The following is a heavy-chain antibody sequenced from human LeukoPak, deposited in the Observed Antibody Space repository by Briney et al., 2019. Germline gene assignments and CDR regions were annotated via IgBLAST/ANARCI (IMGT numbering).Heavy chain of an antibody. D-gene: IGHD6-19*01. Sequence: SETLSLTCAVYGGSFSGYYWGWIRQPPGKGPEWIGSIYYSGSTNYNPSLKSRVTISLDTSKNQFSLKLSSVTAADTAVYYCASVRGYSSGWYASGFDPWGQGTLVTVSS. J-gene: IGHJ5*02. CDR3: ASVRGYSSGWYASGFDP. V-gene: IGHV4-34*01. CDR1: GGSFSGYY. CDR2: IYYSGST.